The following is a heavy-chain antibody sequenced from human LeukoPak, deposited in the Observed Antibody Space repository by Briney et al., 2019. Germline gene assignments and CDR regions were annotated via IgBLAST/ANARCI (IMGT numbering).Heavy chain of an antibody. J-gene: IGHJ4*02. D-gene: IGHD4-17*01. V-gene: IGHV4-4*07. CDR1: GGSISSYY. CDR3: ARDTYGDHFDY. CDR2: IYSTGST. Sequence: SETLSLTCTVSGGSISSYYWSWIRQPAGKGLEWIGRIYSTGSTNDNPSLKSRVTMSVGTSKNQFSLKLSSVTAADTAVYYCARDTYGDHFDYWGQGTLVTVSS.